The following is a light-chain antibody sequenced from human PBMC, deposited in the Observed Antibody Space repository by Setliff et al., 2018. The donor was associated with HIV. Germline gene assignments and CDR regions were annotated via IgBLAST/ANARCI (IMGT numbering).Light chain of an antibody. V-gene: IGLV2-23*02. J-gene: IGLJ1*01. Sequence: QSALAQPASVSGSPGQSITISCTGTTSGIGNFNLVSWYQQHPGKAPKLMICEVSKRPSGVSDRFSGSKSANTASLTISGLQAEDEADYYCCPYAGSYLYVFGTGTKAPS. CDR2: EVS. CDR1: TSGIGNFNL. CDR3: CPYAGSYLYV.